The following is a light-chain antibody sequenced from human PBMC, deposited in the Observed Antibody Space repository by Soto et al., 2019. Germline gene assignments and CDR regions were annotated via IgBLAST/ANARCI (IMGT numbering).Light chain of an antibody. J-gene: IGKJ2*01. CDR2: GAS. Sequence: EIVLTQSPGTLSLSPGERATLSCRASQSVSSSYLAWYQQKPGQAPRLIIYGASSRATGIPDRFSGSGSGKDFTLTISRLEPEDFAVYYCQQYGSSAYTFGQGTKLEIK. CDR1: QSVSSSY. CDR3: QQYGSSAYT. V-gene: IGKV3-20*01.